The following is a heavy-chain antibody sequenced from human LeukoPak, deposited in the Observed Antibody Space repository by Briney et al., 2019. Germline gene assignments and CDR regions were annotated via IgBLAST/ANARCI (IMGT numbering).Heavy chain of an antibody. J-gene: IGHJ4*02. CDR1: GFTFSSYS. V-gene: IGHV3-48*01. CDR2: ISSSSSTI. D-gene: IGHD3-22*01. Sequence: GGSLRLSCAASGFTFSSYSMNWVRQAPGKGLEWVSYISSSSSTIYYADSVKGRFTISRDNSKNTLYLQMNSLRAEDTAVYYCASRNYYDSSGLLDYWGQGTLVTVSS. CDR3: ASRNYYDSSGLLDY.